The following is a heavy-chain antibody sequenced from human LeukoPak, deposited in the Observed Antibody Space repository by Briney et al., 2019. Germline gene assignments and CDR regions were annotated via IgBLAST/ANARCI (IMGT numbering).Heavy chain of an antibody. D-gene: IGHD3-22*01. CDR1: GFTVSSNY. Sequence: GGSLRLSCAASGFTVSSNYMSWVRQAPGKGLEWVSVIYSGGSTYYADSVKGRFTISRDNSKNTLYLQMNSLRAEDTAVYYCAKSGSSGYYIVGYYYYYMDVWGKGTTVTISS. J-gene: IGHJ6*03. V-gene: IGHV3-53*01. CDR3: AKSGSSGYYIVGYYYYYMDV. CDR2: IYSGGST.